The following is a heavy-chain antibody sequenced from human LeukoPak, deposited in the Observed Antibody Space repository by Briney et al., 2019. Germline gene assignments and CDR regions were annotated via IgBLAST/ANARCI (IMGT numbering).Heavy chain of an antibody. D-gene: IGHD3-10*01. CDR1: GRSTSSYY. Sequence: SETLSLTCTVSGRSTSSYYWSWLRQPPGRGLEWIGYIYYSGSTNYNPSLKSRVTISVDTSKNQFALKLSSVTAEDTAVDYCASGLGGGGYYGSGSFYFDYWGQGTLVTVSS. J-gene: IGHJ4*02. CDR2: IYYSGST. CDR3: ASGLGGGGYYGSGSFYFDY. V-gene: IGHV4-59*01.